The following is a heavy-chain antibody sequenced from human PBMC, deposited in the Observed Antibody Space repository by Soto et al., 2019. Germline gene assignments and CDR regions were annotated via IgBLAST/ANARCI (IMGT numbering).Heavy chain of an antibody. CDR3: ARIPGIVGSWAFDY. D-gene: IGHD1-26*01. V-gene: IGHV4-4*02. CDR1: GGSISSSNW. J-gene: IGHJ4*02. Sequence: PSETLALTCAVSGGSISSSNWWSWVRQPPGKGLEWIGEIYHSGSTNYNPSLKSRVTISVDKSKNQFSLKLSSVTAADTAVYYCARIPGIVGSWAFDYWGQGTLVTVSS. CDR2: IYHSGST.